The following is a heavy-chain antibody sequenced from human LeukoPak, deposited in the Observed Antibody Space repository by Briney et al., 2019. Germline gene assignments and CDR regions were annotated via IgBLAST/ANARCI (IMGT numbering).Heavy chain of an antibody. V-gene: IGHV3-21*01. Sequence: GGSLRLSCAASGFTFSSYRMNWVRQAPGKGLEWVSSISSSSSYIYYAESVKGRFTITRDNAKNSLYLQMNSLRAEDTAVYYCARGGLEWLSYWGQGTLVTVSS. D-gene: IGHD6-19*01. CDR1: GFTFSSYR. CDR2: ISSSSSYI. J-gene: IGHJ4*02. CDR3: ARGGLEWLSY.